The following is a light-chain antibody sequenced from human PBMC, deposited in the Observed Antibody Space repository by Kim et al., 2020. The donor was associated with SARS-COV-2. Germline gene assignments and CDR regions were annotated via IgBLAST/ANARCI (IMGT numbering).Light chain of an antibody. V-gene: IGKV1-39*01. CDR1: QTISNY. CDR2: AAS. Sequence: ASVGDRVTITCRASQTISNYLNWYQQKPGQAPKLLIFAASTLYSGVPARFSGGGSGTDFTLTINSLQPEDFATYYCQQSYSTPRTFGQGTKVDIK. CDR3: QQSYSTPRT. J-gene: IGKJ1*01.